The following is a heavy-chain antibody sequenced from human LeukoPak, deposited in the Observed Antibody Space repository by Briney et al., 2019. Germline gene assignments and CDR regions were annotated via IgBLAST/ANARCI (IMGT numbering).Heavy chain of an antibody. CDR2: IYHSGST. J-gene: IGHJ6*03. CDR1: GYSISSGYC. CDR3: ARGGSGYDLGYYYYMDV. D-gene: IGHD5-12*01. V-gene: IGHV4-38-2*01. Sequence: SETLSLTCAVSGYSISSGYCWGWIRQPPGKGLEWIGSIYHSGSTYYNPSLKSRVTISVDTSKNLFSLKLSSVTAADTAVYYCARGGSGYDLGYYYYMDVWGKGTTVTVSS.